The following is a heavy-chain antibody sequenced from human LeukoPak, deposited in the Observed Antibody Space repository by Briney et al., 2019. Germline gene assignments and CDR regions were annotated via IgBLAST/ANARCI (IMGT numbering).Heavy chain of an antibody. D-gene: IGHD3-16*02. J-gene: IGHJ4*02. CDR1: GGSFSGYY. CDR2: INQSGST. CDR3: ARGRSMITFGGVIVTAYFDY. V-gene: IGHV4-34*01. Sequence: SETLSLTCAVYGGSFSGYYWSWIRQPPGKGLEWIGEINQSGSTNYNPSLKSRVTISVDTSKNQFSLKLSSVTAADTAVYYCARGRSMITFGGVIVTAYFDYWGQGTLVTVSS.